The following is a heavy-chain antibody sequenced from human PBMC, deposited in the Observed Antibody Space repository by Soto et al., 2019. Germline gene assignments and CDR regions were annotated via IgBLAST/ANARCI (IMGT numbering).Heavy chain of an antibody. CDR2: IYPGDSDT. V-gene: IGHV5-51*01. CDR1: GYSFTSYW. CDR3: ARHPDDYYGSGSYSSDYYGMDV. D-gene: IGHD3-10*01. Sequence: GESLKISCKGSGYSFTSYWIGWVRQMPGKGLEWMGIIYPGDSDTRYSPSFQGQVTISADKSISTAYLQWSSLKASDTAMYYCARHPDDYYGSGSYSSDYYGMDVWGQGTTVTVSS. J-gene: IGHJ6*02.